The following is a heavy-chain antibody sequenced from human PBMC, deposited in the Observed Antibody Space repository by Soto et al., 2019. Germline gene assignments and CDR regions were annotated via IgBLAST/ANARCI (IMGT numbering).Heavy chain of an antibody. J-gene: IGHJ6*02. D-gene: IGHD2-8*01. CDR3: STSVYCTFTTCYYYSGLDV. Sequence: QVQLVQSGAEVQKPGSSVKVSCKASGGTFSSYSINWVRQAPGQGLEWMGGIIPVFGTTSYAQKFQGRVTITADASTSTVYMELSSLTSADTALYYCSTSVYCTFTTCYYYSGLDVWGQGTTVTVSS. CDR2: IIPVFGTT. CDR1: GGTFSSYS. V-gene: IGHV1-69*01.